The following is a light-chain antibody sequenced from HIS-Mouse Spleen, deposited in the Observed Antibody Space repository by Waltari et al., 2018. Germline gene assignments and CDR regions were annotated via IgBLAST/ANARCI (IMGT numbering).Light chain of an antibody. CDR3: SSYTSSSTWV. J-gene: IGLJ3*02. CDR2: DVS. Sequence: QSALTQPASVSGSPGQSITISCTGTSSDVGGYNYVSWYQQHPGKAPKLMIYDVSNRPSGGYNRFSRSKSGNTASLTISGLQAEDEADYYCSSYTSSSTWVFGGGTKLTVL. CDR1: SSDVGGYNY. V-gene: IGLV2-14*03.